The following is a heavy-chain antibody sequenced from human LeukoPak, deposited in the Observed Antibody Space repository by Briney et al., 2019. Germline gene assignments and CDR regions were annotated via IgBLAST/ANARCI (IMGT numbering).Heavy chain of an antibody. D-gene: IGHD5-18*01. CDR2: ISGSGGST. CDR1: GFTFSSYG. J-gene: IGHJ4*02. Sequence: GGSLRLSCAASGFTFSSYGMHWVRQAPGKGLEWVSAISGSGGSTYYADSVKGRFTISRDNSKNTLYLQMNSPRAEDTAVYYCAKPKDTAPVVYWGQGTLVTVSS. CDR3: AKPKDTAPVVY. V-gene: IGHV3-23*01.